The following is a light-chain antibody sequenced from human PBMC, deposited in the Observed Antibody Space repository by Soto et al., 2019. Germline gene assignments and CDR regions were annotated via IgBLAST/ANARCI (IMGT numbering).Light chain of an antibody. V-gene: IGKV3-11*01. Sequence: EIVLTQSPATLSLSPGERATLSCRASQSVSSHLAWFQQRPGQAPRLLIYDASNRATGIPARFSGRGSGTDFTLTISSLEPEDFAVYYCQQRSSAITFGQGTRLEMK. CDR1: QSVSSH. CDR3: QQRSSAIT. CDR2: DAS. J-gene: IGKJ5*01.